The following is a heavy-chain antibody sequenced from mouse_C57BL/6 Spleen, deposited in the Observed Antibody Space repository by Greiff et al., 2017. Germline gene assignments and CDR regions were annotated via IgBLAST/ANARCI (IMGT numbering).Heavy chain of an antibody. D-gene: IGHD2-1*01. CDR3: ARHEGDGNSVHDFDY. Sequence: QVQLQQSGAELVKPGASVKLSCKASGYTFTEYTIHWVKQRSGQGLEWIGWFYPGSGSIKYNEKFKDKATLTADKSSSTVYMGPSRLTSEDSAVYFCARHEGDGNSVHDFDYWGQGTTLTVSS. CDR2: FYPGSGSI. J-gene: IGHJ2*01. V-gene: IGHV1-62-2*01. CDR1: GYTFTEYT.